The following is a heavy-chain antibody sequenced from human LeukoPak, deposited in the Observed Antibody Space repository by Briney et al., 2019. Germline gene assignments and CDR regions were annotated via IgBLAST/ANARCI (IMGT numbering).Heavy chain of an antibody. Sequence: SETLSLTCTVSGGSISSSSYYWGWIRQPPGKGLEWIGSIYYSGSTYYNPSLKSRVTISVDTSKNQFSLKLSSVTAADTAVYYCARRTVPAAIRTLSGGTNWFDPWGQGTLVTVSS. V-gene: IGHV4-39*01. J-gene: IGHJ5*02. CDR3: ARRTVPAAIRTLSGGTNWFDP. CDR2: IYYSGST. CDR1: GGSISSSSYY. D-gene: IGHD2-2*01.